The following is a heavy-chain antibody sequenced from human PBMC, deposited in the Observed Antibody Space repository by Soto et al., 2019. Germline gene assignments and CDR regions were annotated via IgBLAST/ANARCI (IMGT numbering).Heavy chain of an antibody. Sequence: SETLSLTCTVSGGSISSGGYYWSWIRQHPGKGLGWIGYIYYSGSTYYNPSLKSRVTISVDTSKNQFSLKLSSVTAADTAVYYCARDMALPDDYSNYAGAPPRDYYYYGMDVWGQGTTVTVSS. D-gene: IGHD4-4*01. CDR1: GGSISSGGYY. J-gene: IGHJ6*02. V-gene: IGHV4-31*03. CDR2: IYYSGST. CDR3: ARDMALPDDYSNYAGAPPRDYYYYGMDV.